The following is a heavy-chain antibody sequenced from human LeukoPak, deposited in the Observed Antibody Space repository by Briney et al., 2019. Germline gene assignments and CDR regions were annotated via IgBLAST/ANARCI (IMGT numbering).Heavy chain of an antibody. CDR1: GFTFSSYA. J-gene: IGHJ4*02. CDR3: AKGAPSSSSIFDF. CDR2: LSGSGGDT. V-gene: IGHV3-23*01. D-gene: IGHD6-6*01. Sequence: GGSLRLSCAASGFTFSSYAMAWVRQAPGKRLEWVSALSGSGGDTFYADSVKGRFTISRDNSKNTLYLQLSSLRPDDTAVYYCAKGAPSSSSIFDFWGPGTLVTVSS.